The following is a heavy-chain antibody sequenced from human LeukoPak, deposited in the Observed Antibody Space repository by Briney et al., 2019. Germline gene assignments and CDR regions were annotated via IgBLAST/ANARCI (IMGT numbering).Heavy chain of an antibody. V-gene: IGHV1-69*05. J-gene: IGHJ4*02. CDR2: IIPIFATA. CDR3: ARDGGDCSGGSCYSKPFDY. CDR1: GGTFSSYA. D-gene: IGHD2-15*01. Sequence: SVKVSCKASGGTFSSYAISWVRRAPGQGLEWMGGIIPIFATANYAQKFQGRVTITTDESTSTAYMELSSLRSEDTAVYYCARDGGDCSGGSCYSKPFDYWGQGTLVTVSS.